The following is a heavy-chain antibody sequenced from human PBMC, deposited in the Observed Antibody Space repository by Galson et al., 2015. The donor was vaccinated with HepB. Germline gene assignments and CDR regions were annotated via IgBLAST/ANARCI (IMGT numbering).Heavy chain of an antibody. CDR1: GFTFSGSA. CDR2: IRSKTNSYAT. J-gene: IGHJ4*02. CDR3: RSTEGEFIGY. D-gene: IGHD3-10*01. Sequence: SLRLSCAASGFTFSGSAMHWVRQASGKGLEWVDRIRSKTNSYATSYAASVKGRFTISRDDSKNTAYLQMNSLKTEDTAVYYCRSTEGEFIGYWGQGTLVTVSS. V-gene: IGHV3-73*01.